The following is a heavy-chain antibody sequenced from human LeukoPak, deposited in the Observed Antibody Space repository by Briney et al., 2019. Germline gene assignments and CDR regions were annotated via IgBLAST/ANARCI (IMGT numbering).Heavy chain of an antibody. CDR2: IKEDGSEK. V-gene: IGHV3-7*05. D-gene: IGHD1-26*01. J-gene: IGHJ4*02. CDR1: GFTFSSSW. CDR3: AANTHSGY. Sequence: GGSLRLSCAASGFTFSSSWMKWVRQAPGKGLESVAVIKEDGSEKHYVDSVKGRFAISRDNAKNSLYLQVNNVRAEDTAVYFCAANTHSGYWGQGALVTVSS.